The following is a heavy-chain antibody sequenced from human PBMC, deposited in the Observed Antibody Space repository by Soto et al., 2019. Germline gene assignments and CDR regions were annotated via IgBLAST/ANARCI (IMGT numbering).Heavy chain of an antibody. CDR3: ARRAVSSLGIAARDGHCDY. J-gene: IGHJ4*02. CDR1: GYSFTSYW. CDR2: IYPGDSDT. Sequence: GESLKISCKGSGYSFTSYWIGWVRQMPGKGLEWMGIIYPGDSDTRYSPSFQGQVTISADKSISTAYLQWSSLKASDTAMYYCARRAVSSLGIAARDGHCDYWGQGTLVTVSS. D-gene: IGHD6-6*01. V-gene: IGHV5-51*01.